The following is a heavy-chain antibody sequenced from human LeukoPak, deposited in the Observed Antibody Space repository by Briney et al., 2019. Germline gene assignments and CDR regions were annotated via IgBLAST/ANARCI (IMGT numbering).Heavy chain of an antibody. CDR1: GDSFSSVTDY. J-gene: IGHJ4*02. D-gene: IGHD3-16*01. CDR3: ARLAGLIPTPLFDY. Sequence: SETLSLTCTVSGDSFSSVTDYWAWIRQPPGKGLEWIASGDYSGGTYYNPSLESRVAISADMSKNQFSLKLSSVTAADTAVYYCARLAGLIPTPLFDYWGQGTLVTVSS. CDR2: GDYSGGT. V-gene: IGHV4-39*07.